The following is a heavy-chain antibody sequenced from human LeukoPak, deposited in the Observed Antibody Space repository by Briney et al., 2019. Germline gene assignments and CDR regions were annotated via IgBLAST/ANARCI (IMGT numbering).Heavy chain of an antibody. CDR2: INAYNGNT. CDR3: ARAANYLDY. Sequence: ASVKVSCKASGYTFSSYGISWVRQAPGQGLEWMGWINAYNGNTNYAQKFQGRVTITADKSTSTAYMELSSLRSEDTAVYYCARAANYLDYWGQGTLVTVSS. J-gene: IGHJ4*02. CDR1: GYTFSSYG. V-gene: IGHV1-18*01. D-gene: IGHD5-24*01.